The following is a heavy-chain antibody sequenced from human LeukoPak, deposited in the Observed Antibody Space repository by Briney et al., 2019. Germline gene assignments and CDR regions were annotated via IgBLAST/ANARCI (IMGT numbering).Heavy chain of an antibody. Sequence: GGSLRLSCAASGFTFSSYEMNWVRQAPGKGLEWVSYISSSGSTIYYADSVKGRFTISRDNAKNSLYLQMNSPRAEDTAVYYCAREEGIVGASPFDPWGQGTLVTVSS. CDR1: GFTFSSYE. D-gene: IGHD1-26*01. CDR3: AREEGIVGASPFDP. V-gene: IGHV3-48*03. J-gene: IGHJ5*02. CDR2: ISSSGSTI.